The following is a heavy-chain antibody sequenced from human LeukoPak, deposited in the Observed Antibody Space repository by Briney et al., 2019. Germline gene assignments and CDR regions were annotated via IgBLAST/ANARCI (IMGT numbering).Heavy chain of an antibody. V-gene: IGHV4-59*11. Sequence: NPGGSLRLSCAAPQFTFSGHWMNWVRQPPGKGLEWIGYIYYSGSTNYNPSLKSRVTISVDTSKNQFSLKLSSVTAADTAVYYCARAGGSIAARLDYWGQGTLVTVSS. CDR2: IYYSGST. J-gene: IGHJ4*02. CDR1: QFTFSGHW. CDR3: ARAGGSIAARLDY. D-gene: IGHD6-6*01.